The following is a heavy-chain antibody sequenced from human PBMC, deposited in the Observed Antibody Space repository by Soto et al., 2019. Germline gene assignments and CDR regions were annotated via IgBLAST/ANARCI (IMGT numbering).Heavy chain of an antibody. CDR2: ISYDGSNK. Sequence: PGGSLRLSCAASGFTFSSYAMHWVRQAPGKGLEWVAVISYDGSNKYYADSVKGRFTISRDNSKNTLYLQMNSLRAEDTAVYYCARDRLGGDPYYYYYYGMDVWGQGTTVTVSS. CDR1: GFTFSSYA. D-gene: IGHD4-17*01. CDR3: ARDRLGGDPYYYYYYGMDV. V-gene: IGHV3-30-3*01. J-gene: IGHJ6*02.